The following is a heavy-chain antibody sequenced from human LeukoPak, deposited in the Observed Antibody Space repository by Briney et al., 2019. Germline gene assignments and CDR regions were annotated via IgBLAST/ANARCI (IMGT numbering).Heavy chain of an antibody. V-gene: IGHV1-18*01. D-gene: IGHD6-13*01. CDR2: ISAYNGNT. Sequence: GASVKVSCKASGYTFTSYGISWVRQAPGQGLEWMGWISAYNGNTNYAQKLQGRVTMTTDTSTSTAYMELRSLRSDDTAVYYCARDPRGSSSWYNSDYWGQGTLVTVSS. CDR3: ARDPRGSSSWYNSDY. J-gene: IGHJ4*02. CDR1: GYTFTSYG.